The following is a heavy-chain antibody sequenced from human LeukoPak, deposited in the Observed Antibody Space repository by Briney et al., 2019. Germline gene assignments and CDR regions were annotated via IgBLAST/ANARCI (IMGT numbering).Heavy chain of an antibody. J-gene: IGHJ4*02. Sequence: GGSLRLSCAASGFTLSSYWMHWVRQAPGKGLVWVSRINSDGSDTIYGDSVKGRFTISRDNAKNTLYLQMDSLRAEDTAVYYCARDLSRRVFTDYWGQGTLVTASS. CDR1: GFTLSSYW. CDR3: ARDLSRRVFTDY. CDR2: INSDGSDT. V-gene: IGHV3-74*01.